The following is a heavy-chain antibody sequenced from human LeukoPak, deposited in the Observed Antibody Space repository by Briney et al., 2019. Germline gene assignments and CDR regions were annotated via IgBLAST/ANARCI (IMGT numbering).Heavy chain of an antibody. D-gene: IGHD5-24*01. J-gene: IGHJ4*02. Sequence: KPSETLSLTCTVSGGSINGFYWTWIRQPPGRGLEWIGYIYDGGATTYNPSVKSRVTISVDTSRNQFSLKLSSVTAADTAVYYCAKRKDGYTVFDFWGQGTLATVSS. CDR3: AKRKDGYTVFDF. CDR1: GGSINGFY. V-gene: IGHV4-4*09. CDR2: IYDGGAT.